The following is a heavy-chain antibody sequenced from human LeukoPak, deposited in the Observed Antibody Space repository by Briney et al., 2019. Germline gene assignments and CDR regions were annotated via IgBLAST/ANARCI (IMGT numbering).Heavy chain of an antibody. V-gene: IGHV3-23*01. Sequence: GRGDSPYYADSVKGRFTTSRDNSKNTLYLQMNSLRADDTAIYYCAKADSSPWPVYHYWGQGTLVTVSS. J-gene: IGHJ4*02. D-gene: IGHD6-6*01. CDR3: AKADSSPWPVYHY. CDR2: GRGDSP.